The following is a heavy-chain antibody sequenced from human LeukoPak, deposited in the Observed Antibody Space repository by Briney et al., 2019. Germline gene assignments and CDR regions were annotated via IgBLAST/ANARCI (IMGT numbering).Heavy chain of an antibody. CDR3: ARALRWELLTVTY. CDR1: GFTFSSYG. CDR2: ISYDGSNK. D-gene: IGHD1-26*01. J-gene: IGHJ4*02. V-gene: IGHV3-30*03. Sequence: GGSLRLSCAASGFTFSSYGMHWVRQAPGKGLEWVAVISYDGSNKYYADSVKGRFTISRDNSKNTLYLQMNSLRAEDTAVYYCARALRWELLTVTYGGQGTLVTVSS.